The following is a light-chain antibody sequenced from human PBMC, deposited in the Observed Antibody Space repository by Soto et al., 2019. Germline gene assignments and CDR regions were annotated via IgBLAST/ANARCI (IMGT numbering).Light chain of an antibody. CDR3: QQSFTTPIT. J-gene: IGKJ5*01. CDR1: ETISHY. CDR2: AAS. Sequence: IHMTQSPSALSASVGDRVTISCRASETISHYLNWYQQKPGKAPKLLIYAASSLQSGVPSRFSGSGSGTDFTLTISSLQPEDFATYYCQQSFTTPITFGQGTRLEIK. V-gene: IGKV1-39*01.